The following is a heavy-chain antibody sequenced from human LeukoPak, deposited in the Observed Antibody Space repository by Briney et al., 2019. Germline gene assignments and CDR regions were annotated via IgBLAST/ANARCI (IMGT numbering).Heavy chain of an antibody. CDR3: AKAHPCSGGSCYSPFDY. CDR1: GFTFSSHA. D-gene: IGHD2-15*01. J-gene: IGHJ4*02. Sequence: GGSLRLSCAASGFTFSSHAMSWVRQAPGKGLEWVSVISGSGDIEHYAGSVRGRFTISRDNSKNTLYLQMNSLRAEDTAVYYCAKAHPCSGGSCYSPFDYWGQGTLVTVSS. V-gene: IGHV3-23*01. CDR2: ISGSGDIE.